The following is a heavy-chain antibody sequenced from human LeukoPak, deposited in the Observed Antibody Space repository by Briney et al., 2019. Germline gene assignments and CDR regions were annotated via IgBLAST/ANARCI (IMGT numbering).Heavy chain of an antibody. Sequence: PSETLSLTCTVSGGSVIGYWWSWIRQPPGKGLEWIGNIRYNGNTYSNPSLKSRVTISVDTSKNQFSMKLSPVTAADTAMYYCARYAALSGPNWLDPWGRGTLVTVSS. J-gene: IGHJ5*02. CDR3: ARYAALSGPNWLDP. D-gene: IGHD6-19*01. CDR1: GGSVIGYW. V-gene: IGHV4-59*02. CDR2: IRYNGNT.